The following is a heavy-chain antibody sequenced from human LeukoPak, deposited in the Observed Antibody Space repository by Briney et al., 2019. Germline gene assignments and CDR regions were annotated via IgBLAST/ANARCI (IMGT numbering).Heavy chain of an antibody. V-gene: IGHV3-30*18. CDR3: AKDWGEATVTNWFDP. CDR1: GFTFSTYS. D-gene: IGHD4-11*01. J-gene: IGHJ5*02. CDR2: ISYDGSNK. Sequence: GGSLRLSCAASGFTFSTYSMNWVRQAPGKGLEWVAVISYDGSNKFYADSVKGRFTISRDNSKNTLFLQMNSLRPEDTAVYYCAKDWGEATVTNWFDPWGQGTLVTVSS.